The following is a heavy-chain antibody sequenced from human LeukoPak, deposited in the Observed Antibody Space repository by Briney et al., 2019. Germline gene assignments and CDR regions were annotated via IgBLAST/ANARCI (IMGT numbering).Heavy chain of an antibody. Sequence: ASVKVSCKASGYTFTSYYMHWVRQAPGQGLEWMGIINPSGGKTGYAQKFQGRISMTRNTSISTAYMELSSLRSEDTAVYYCARETPSRYFDYWGQGTLVTVSS. CDR3: ARETPSRYFDY. CDR2: INPSGGKT. D-gene: IGHD4-23*01. CDR1: GYTFTSYY. V-gene: IGHV1-46*01. J-gene: IGHJ4*02.